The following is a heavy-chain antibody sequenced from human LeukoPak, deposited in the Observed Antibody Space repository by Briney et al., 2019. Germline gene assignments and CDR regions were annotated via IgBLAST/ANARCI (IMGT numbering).Heavy chain of an antibody. CDR1: GYTFTSYD. CDR2: MNPNSGNT. D-gene: IGHD6-6*01. Sequence: GASVKVSCKPSGYTFTSYDINWVRQATGQGLEWMGWMNPNSGNTAYAQKFQGRVTMSRDTSISTAYMELSSLRSEDTAVYYCARLPKYSRPLDYWGQGTLVTVSS. J-gene: IGHJ4*02. V-gene: IGHV1-8*01. CDR3: ARLPKYSRPLDY.